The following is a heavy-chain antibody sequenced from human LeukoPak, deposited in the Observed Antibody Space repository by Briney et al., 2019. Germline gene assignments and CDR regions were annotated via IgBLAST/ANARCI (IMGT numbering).Heavy chain of an antibody. CDR1: GGSISGSSYC. V-gene: IGHV4-39*01. CDR3: LRHPRPYSSGWYYFDY. D-gene: IGHD6-19*01. J-gene: IGHJ4*02. Sequence: SETLSLTCTVSGGSISGSSYCWGWIRQPPGKGLEWIGSISYSGTTYYNLSLKSRVTISADTSKNQFPLKLSSVTAADTAVYYCLRHPRPYSSGWYYFDYWGQGTLVTVSS. CDR2: ISYSGTT.